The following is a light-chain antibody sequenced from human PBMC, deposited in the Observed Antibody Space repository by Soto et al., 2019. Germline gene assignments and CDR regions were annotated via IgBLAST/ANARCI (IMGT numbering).Light chain of an antibody. CDR1: QSVLHSSNNMNY. J-gene: IGKJ4*01. V-gene: IGKV4-1*01. CDR3: QQYHSAPLT. Sequence: DIVMTQSPDSLAVSLGERATINCKSSQSVLHSSNNMNYLTWYQHKPGQPPKVLIYLASTRESGVPDRFSGSGSGTDFTLTISSLQAEDVAVYYCQQYHSAPLTFGGGTKVEI. CDR2: LAS.